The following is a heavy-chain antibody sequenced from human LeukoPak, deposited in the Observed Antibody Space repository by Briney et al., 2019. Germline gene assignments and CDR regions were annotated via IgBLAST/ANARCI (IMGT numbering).Heavy chain of an antibody. CDR3: ARESGSYSSDY. V-gene: IGHV3-21*01. J-gene: IGHJ4*02. Sequence: GGSLRLSCAASGFTFSSYSMNWVRQAPGEGLEWVSSISSSSSYIYYADSVKGRFTISRDNAKNSLYLQMNSLRAEDTAVCYCARESGSYSSDYWGQGTLVTVSS. CDR1: GFTFSSYS. CDR2: ISSSSSYI. D-gene: IGHD1-26*01.